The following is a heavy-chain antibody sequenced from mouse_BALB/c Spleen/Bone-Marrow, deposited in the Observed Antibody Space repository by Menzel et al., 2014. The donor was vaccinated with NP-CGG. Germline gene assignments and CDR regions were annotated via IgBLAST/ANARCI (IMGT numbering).Heavy chain of an antibody. J-gene: IGHJ1*01. CDR2: INPSNDTP. CDR3: TRSGYYGYSWYFDV. Sequence: VQLQQSGAELVKPGASVKLSCRVSGYTFTNYFVYWVKQRPGQGLEWIGEINPSNDTPNFNEKFKSKATLTVDKSSSTAYMQLSSLTSKDSAVYYCTRSGYYGYSWYFDVWGAGTTVTVSS. CDR1: GYTFTNYF. D-gene: IGHD1-2*01. V-gene: IGHV1S81*02.